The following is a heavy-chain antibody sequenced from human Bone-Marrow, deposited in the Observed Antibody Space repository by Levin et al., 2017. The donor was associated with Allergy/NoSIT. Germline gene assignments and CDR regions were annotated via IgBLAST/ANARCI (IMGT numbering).Heavy chain of an antibody. CDR3: AKDRGSGSYYKQGYYFDL. D-gene: IGHD3-10*01. CDR2: ISYDGVNK. V-gene: IGHV3-30*18. J-gene: IGHJ4*02. CDR1: GFAFNKFG. Sequence: PGGSLRLSCEASGFAFNKFGIHWVRQAPGKGPEWVASISYDGVNKYYADSVKGRFTISRDNSKSSVYLQMDSLRTDDAALFYCAKDRGSGSYYKQGYYFDLWGQGTPVAVSS.